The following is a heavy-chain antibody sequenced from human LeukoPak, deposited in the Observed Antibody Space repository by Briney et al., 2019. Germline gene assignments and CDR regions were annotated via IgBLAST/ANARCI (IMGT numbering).Heavy chain of an antibody. J-gene: IGHJ4*02. CDR1: GASISSYY. D-gene: IGHD3-22*01. Sequence: SETLSLTCTVSGASISSYYWSWIRQPPGKGLEWIGYIYNSGSTNYNPSLKSRVTISVDTSTNQFSLKLSSVTAADTAVYYCARHDGSAYNLDYWGQGTLVTVSS. CDR3: ARHDGSAYNLDY. V-gene: IGHV4-59*08. CDR2: IYNSGST.